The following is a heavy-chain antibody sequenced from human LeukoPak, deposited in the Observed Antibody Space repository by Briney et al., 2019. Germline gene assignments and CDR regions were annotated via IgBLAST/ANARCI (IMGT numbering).Heavy chain of an antibody. CDR3: ATGGVGIAAAGRNY. CDR2: ISAYNGNT. J-gene: IGHJ4*02. D-gene: IGHD6-13*01. V-gene: IGHV1-18*01. Sequence: ASVKVSCKASGYTFTSYGISWVRQAPGQGLEWMGWISAYNGNTNYAQKLQGRVTMTEDTSTDTAYMELSSLRSEDTAVYYCATGGVGIAAAGRNYWGQGTLVTVSS. CDR1: GYTFTSYG.